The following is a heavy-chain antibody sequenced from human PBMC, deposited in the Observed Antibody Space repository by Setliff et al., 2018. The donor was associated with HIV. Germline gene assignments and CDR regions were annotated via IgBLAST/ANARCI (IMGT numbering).Heavy chain of an antibody. J-gene: IGHJ6*03. CDR2: IDSRGTS. CDR1: GGSITNTDYY. D-gene: IGHD2-15*01. V-gene: IGHV4-39*07. Sequence: PSETLSLTCTVSGGSITNTDYYWGWVRQAPGRGLEWIGNIDSRGTSSYSPSLKSRVTISVDTSQNQFSLTVNSLTAADTAVYYSARGRCSGGSCYGRYSYFHMDVWGKGTTVTVSS. CDR3: ARGRCSGGSCYGRYSYFHMDV.